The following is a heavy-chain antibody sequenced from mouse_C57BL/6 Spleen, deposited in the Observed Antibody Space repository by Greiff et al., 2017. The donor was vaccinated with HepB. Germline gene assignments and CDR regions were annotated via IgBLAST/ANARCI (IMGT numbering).Heavy chain of an antibody. CDR3: AIGLDYGSSYDFDY. CDR2: ILPGSGST. V-gene: IGHV1-9*01. CDR1: GYTFTGYW. J-gene: IGHJ2*01. D-gene: IGHD1-1*01. Sequence: VQLQASGAELMKPGASVKLSCKATGYTFTGYWIEWVKQRPGHGLEWIGEILPGSGSTNYNQKFKGKATLTVDKSSSTAYMQLSRLTSEDSAVYYCAIGLDYGSSYDFDYWGQGTTLTVSS.